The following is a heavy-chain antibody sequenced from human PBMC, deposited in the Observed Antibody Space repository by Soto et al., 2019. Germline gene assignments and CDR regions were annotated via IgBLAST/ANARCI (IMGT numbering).Heavy chain of an antibody. V-gene: IGHV3-30*18. Sequence: PGGSLRLSCAASGFTFSSYGMHWVRQAPGKGLEWVAVISYDGSNKYYADSVKGRFTISRDNSKNTLYLQMNSLRAEDTAVYYCAKGGPYGDYADYWGQGTLVTVSS. CDR1: GFTFSSYG. D-gene: IGHD4-17*01. CDR3: AKGGPYGDYADY. CDR2: ISYDGSNK. J-gene: IGHJ4*02.